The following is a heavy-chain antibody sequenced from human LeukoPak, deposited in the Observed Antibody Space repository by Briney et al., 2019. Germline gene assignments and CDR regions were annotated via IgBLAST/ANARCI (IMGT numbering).Heavy chain of an antibody. Sequence: QPGGSLRLSCAASGFTFSSYGMHWVRQAPGKGLEWVAVIWYDGSNKYYADSVKGRFAISRDNSKNTLYLQMNSLRAEDTAVYYCARHVYSYGGFDYWGQGTLVTVSS. D-gene: IGHD4-17*01. V-gene: IGHV3-33*01. CDR2: IWYDGSNK. J-gene: IGHJ4*02. CDR1: GFTFSSYG. CDR3: ARHVYSYGGFDY.